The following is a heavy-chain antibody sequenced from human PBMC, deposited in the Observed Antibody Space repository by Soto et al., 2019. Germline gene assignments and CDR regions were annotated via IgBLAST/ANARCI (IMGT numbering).Heavy chain of an antibody. D-gene: IGHD1-20*01. CDR3: ATVHNTSRSFDY. J-gene: IGHJ4*02. CDR1: GVTFSSYA. CDR2: ISSSGGST. Sequence: GGSLRLSCAASGVTFSSYAMSWVRQAPGKGLEWVSVISSSGGSTYYADSVKGRFTISRNTSKTTLYLQMSSLRADDTAVYYCATVHNTSRSFDYWGQGTLVTVSS. V-gene: IGHV3-23*01.